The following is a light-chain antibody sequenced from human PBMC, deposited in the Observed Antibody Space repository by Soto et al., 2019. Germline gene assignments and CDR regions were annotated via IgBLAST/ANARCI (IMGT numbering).Light chain of an antibody. J-gene: IGLJ2*01. CDR1: SSYVGEENY. CDR3: SAFAGSPVV. CDR2: EVS. Sequence: QSALTQPPSAAGSPGQSVTITCSGTSSYVGEENYVSWYQQHPGKVPNLILYEVSNGPSGVPDRFSGSRSGNTASLTVTGLEAEDEADYSCSAFAGSPVVFGGGVKLTVL. V-gene: IGLV2-8*01.